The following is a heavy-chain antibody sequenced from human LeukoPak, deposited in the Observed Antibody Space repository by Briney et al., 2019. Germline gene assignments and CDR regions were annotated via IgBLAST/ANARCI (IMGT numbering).Heavy chain of an antibody. CDR2: INSDGSST. V-gene: IGHV3-74*01. J-gene: IGHJ4*02. CDR1: GFTFSSYG. D-gene: IGHD6-19*01. CDR3: ARGEAVYAVAEYYFDY. Sequence: GRSLRLSCAASGFTFSSYGMHWVRQAPGKGLVWVSRINSDGSSTSYADSVKGRFTISRDNAKNTLYLQMNSLRAEDTAVYYCARGEAVYAVAEYYFDYWGQGTLVTVSS.